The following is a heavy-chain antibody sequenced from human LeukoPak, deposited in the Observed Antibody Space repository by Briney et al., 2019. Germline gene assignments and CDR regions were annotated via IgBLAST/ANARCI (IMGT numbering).Heavy chain of an antibody. CDR3: ASLYYEMVDF. V-gene: IGHV3-7*01. Sequence: GGSLRLSCAASGFTFSSYEMNWVRQAPGKGLEWVATIKNDGSKKFYVDSVKGRFTVSRDNAKNSLYVQMNSLRVEDTAVYYCASLYYEMVDFWGQGTLVTVSS. J-gene: IGHJ4*02. D-gene: IGHD3-3*01. CDR2: IKNDGSKK. CDR1: GFTFSSYE.